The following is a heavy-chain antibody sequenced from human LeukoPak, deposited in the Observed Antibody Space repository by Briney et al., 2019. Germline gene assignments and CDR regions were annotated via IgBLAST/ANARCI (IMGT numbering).Heavy chain of an antibody. CDR2: ISWNSGSI. Sequence: GRSLRLSCAASGFTFDDYAMHWVRQAPGKGLEWVSGISWNSGSIGYADSVKGRFTISRDNAKISLYLQMNSLRAEDTALYYCAKAPLGGSDQNTYFDCWGQGTLVTVSS. D-gene: IGHD1-26*01. J-gene: IGHJ4*02. V-gene: IGHV3-9*01. CDR1: GFTFDDYA. CDR3: AKAPLGGSDQNTYFDC.